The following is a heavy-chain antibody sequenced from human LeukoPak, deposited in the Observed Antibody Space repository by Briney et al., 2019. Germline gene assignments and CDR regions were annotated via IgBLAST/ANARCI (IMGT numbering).Heavy chain of an antibody. D-gene: IGHD3-3*01. J-gene: IGHJ4*02. V-gene: IGHV1-69*04. Sequence: ASVKVSCKASGGTFSSYAISWVRQAPGQGLEWMGRIIPILGIANYAQKFQGRVTITADKSTSTAYMELSSLRSEDTAVYYCARDLPLYDFWSGYSPHFDYWAREPWSPSPQ. CDR1: GGTFSSYA. CDR3: ARDLPLYDFWSGYSPHFDY. CDR2: IIPILGIA.